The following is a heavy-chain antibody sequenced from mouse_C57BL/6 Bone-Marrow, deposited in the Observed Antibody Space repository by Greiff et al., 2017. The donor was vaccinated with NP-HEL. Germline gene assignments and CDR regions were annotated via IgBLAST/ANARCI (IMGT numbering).Heavy chain of an antibody. J-gene: IGHJ3*01. Sequence: DVKLVESGGGLVKPGGSLKLSCAASGFTFSSYAMSWVRQTPEKRLEWVATISDGGSYTYYPDNVKGRFTISRDNAKNNLYLQMSHLKSEDTAMYYCARADGYWFAYWGQGTLVTVSA. CDR2: ISDGGSYT. V-gene: IGHV5-4*03. CDR3: ARADGYWFAY. D-gene: IGHD2-3*01. CDR1: GFTFSSYA.